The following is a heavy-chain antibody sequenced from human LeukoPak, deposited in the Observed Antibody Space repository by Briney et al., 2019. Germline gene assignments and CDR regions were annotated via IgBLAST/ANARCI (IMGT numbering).Heavy chain of an antibody. CDR1: GFSFSSYW. CDR3: ANGRRTFDY. V-gene: IGHV3-7*01. Sequence: PGGSLRLSCAASGFSFSSYWMSWVRQAPGKGLEWVANIKQDGSEKYYVDSVKGRFTISRDNARNSLYLQMNSLRAEDTAVYYCANGRRTFDYWGQGTLVTVSS. J-gene: IGHJ4*02. CDR2: IKQDGSEK.